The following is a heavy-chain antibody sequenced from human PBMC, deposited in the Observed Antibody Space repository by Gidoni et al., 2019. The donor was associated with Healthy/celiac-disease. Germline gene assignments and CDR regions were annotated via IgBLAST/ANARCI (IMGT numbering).Heavy chain of an antibody. D-gene: IGHD6-19*01. CDR3: ARHLLAVARTFGYFDL. J-gene: IGHJ2*01. Sequence: QLQLQESGPGLVKPSEPLSLTCTVSGGSISSSSYYWGWIRQPPGKGLEWIGSIYYSGSTYYNPSLKSRVTISVDTSKNQFSLKLSSVTAADTAVYYCARHLLAVARTFGYFDLWGRGTLVTVSS. V-gene: IGHV4-39*01. CDR2: IYYSGST. CDR1: GGSISSSSYY.